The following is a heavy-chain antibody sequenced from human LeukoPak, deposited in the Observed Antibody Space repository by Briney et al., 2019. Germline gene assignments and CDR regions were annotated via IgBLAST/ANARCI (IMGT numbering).Heavy chain of an antibody. Sequence: GGSLRLSCAASGFTVSSNYAMSWIRQAPGKGLEWVSGIIGSGGGTHYADSVKGRFTISRDNSQNTLYLQMISLRAEDTAVYYCAKDYKVRSGEPPIDYWGQGTLVTVSS. CDR1: GFTVSSNYA. CDR2: IIGSGGGT. D-gene: IGHD7-27*01. J-gene: IGHJ4*02. V-gene: IGHV3-23*01. CDR3: AKDYKVRSGEPPIDY.